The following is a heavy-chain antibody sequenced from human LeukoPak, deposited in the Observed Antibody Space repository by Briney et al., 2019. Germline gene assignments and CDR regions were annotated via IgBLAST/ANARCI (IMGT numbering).Heavy chain of an antibody. J-gene: IGHJ4*02. D-gene: IGHD3-10*01. Sequence: SQTLSLTCAIFGDSVSSNSGAWNWIRQSPSRGLEWLGRAFYRSQWYNDYAVSVKGRIAINPDTSKNQFSLQLNSVTPEDTAVYYCAREEAGTYGFQYWGQGTLVTVSS. CDR3: AREEAGTYGFQY. CDR1: GDSVSSNSGA. V-gene: IGHV6-1*01. CDR2: AFYRSQWYN.